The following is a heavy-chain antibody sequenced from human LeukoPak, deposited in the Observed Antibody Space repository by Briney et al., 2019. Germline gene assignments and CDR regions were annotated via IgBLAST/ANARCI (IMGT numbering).Heavy chain of an antibody. V-gene: IGHV1-46*01. CDR1: GYTFTSYG. J-gene: IGHJ4*02. CDR2: INPTGGST. Sequence: ASVKVSCKASGYTFTSYGISWVRQAPGQGLEWMGMINPTGGSTNYAQKFQGRITVTRVTSTSTVYMEVSSLRSEDTAVYYCAREGPSAMGPPDYWGQGTLVTVSS. D-gene: IGHD2-2*01. CDR3: AREGPSAMGPPDY.